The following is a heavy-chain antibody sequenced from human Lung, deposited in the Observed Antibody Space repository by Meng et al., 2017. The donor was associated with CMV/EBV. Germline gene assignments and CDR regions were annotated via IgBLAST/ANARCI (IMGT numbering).Heavy chain of an antibody. Sequence: SETLSLTCAVYGGSFSGYYWSWIRQPPGKGLEWMGEINHSGSTNYNPSLKSRVTISVDTSKKQCSLKMSSVTAADTAVYYCAREAAGDYDSSGPVDYWGQGTLVTVSS. V-gene: IGHV4-34*01. D-gene: IGHD3-22*01. J-gene: IGHJ4*02. CDR3: AREAAGDYDSSGPVDY. CDR1: GGSFSGYY. CDR2: INHSGST.